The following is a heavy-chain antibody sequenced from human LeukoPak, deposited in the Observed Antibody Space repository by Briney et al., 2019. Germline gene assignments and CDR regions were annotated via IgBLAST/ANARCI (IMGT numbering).Heavy chain of an antibody. D-gene: IGHD5-24*01. J-gene: IGHJ5*02. CDR3: ARGRSEVYRFDP. V-gene: IGHV3-33*01. CDR2: IWYDGSNK. CDR1: GFTFSTYG. Sequence: GGSLRLSCAASGFTFSTYGMHWVRQAPGKGLEWVAVIWYDGSNKYYADSVKGRFTISRDNSKNTLYLQMNSLRAEDTAVYYCARGRSEVYRFDPSGQGTLVTVSS.